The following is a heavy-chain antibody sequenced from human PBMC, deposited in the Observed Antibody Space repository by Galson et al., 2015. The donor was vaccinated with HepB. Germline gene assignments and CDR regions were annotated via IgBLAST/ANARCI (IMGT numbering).Heavy chain of an antibody. J-gene: IGHJ4*02. V-gene: IGHV1-69*13. Sequence: SVKVSCKASGYTFSSYAISWVRQAPGQGLEWMGGIIPIFGTANYAQKFQGRVTITADESTSTAYMELSSLRSEDTAAYYCARPGDYYDSSGPYGDWGQGTLVTVSS. CDR1: GYTFSSYA. CDR2: IIPIFGTA. D-gene: IGHD3-22*01. CDR3: ARPGDYYDSSGPYGD.